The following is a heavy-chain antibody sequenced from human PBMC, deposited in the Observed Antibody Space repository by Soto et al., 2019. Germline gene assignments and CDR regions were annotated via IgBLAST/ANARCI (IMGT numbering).Heavy chain of an antibody. CDR3: ARAIGYAFDI. J-gene: IGHJ3*02. D-gene: IGHD1-26*01. CDR2: ISSRSYT. V-gene: IGHV3-21*01. CDR1: GLTFSTSS. Sequence: EVQLVESGGGLVKPGGSLRLSCAASGLTFSTSSLYWVRQAPGKGLEWVSSISSRSYTYYADSVKGRFTITRDNAKNSMYLQMNGLRAEDTAVYYCARAIGYAFDIWGQGTMVTVSS.